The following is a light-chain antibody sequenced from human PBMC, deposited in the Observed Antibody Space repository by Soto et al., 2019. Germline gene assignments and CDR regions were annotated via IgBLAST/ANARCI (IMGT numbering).Light chain of an antibody. CDR3: QQYNNWPRT. V-gene: IGKV3-15*01. CDR1: QSVSSD. CDR2: GAS. Sequence: EIVMRQSPATLSVSPGERAPLSGRASQSVSSDLAWYHQKPGQAPRLLIYGASTRATGIPARFSGSGSGTEFTLTINSLQSEEFAVYYCQQYNNWPRTFGQGTKVDIK. J-gene: IGKJ1*01.